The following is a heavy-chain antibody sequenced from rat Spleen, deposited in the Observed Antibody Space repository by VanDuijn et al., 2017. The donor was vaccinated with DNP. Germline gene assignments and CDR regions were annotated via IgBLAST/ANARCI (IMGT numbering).Heavy chain of an antibody. CDR3: ARSVYYYGSYIPFDY. D-gene: IGHD1-2*01. V-gene: IGHV3-3*01. J-gene: IGHJ2*01. CDR1: GSSITSRYK. CDR2: INSVGSA. Sequence: EVQLQESGPGLVRPSQSLSLTCSVTGSSITSRYKWNWIRKFPGNKLEWMGNINSVGSANFNPSLKSRISITRDTSKNQFFLQLNSVTTEDTATYYCARSVYYYGSYIPFDYWGQGVMVTVSS.